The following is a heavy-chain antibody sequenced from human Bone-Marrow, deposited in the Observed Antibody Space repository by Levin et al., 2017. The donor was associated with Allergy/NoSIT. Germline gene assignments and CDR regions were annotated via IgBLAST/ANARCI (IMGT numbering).Heavy chain of an antibody. CDR3: ARGSSWYDTWYFGL. CDR2: ISSSSSYV. V-gene: IGHV3-21*01. D-gene: IGHD6-13*01. Sequence: GASVKVSCAASGFTFSTYNMNWVRQAPGKGLEWVSSISSSSSYVYSADSVKGRFTISRDNAKNSLYLQMSSLRAEDTAVYYCARGSSWYDTWYFGLWGRGTLVTVSS. CDR1: GFTFSTYN. J-gene: IGHJ2*01.